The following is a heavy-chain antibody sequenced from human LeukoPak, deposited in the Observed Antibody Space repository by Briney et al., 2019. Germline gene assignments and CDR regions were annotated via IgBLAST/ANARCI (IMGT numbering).Heavy chain of an antibody. D-gene: IGHD2-21*01. CDR2: ISGSGGST. CDR1: GFTFSIYT. V-gene: IGHV3-23*01. CDR3: AKGRGFGGDSGVFDS. Sequence: PGGSLRLSCAASGFTFSIYTMSWVRQAPGKGLAWVSSISGSGGSTYHADSVKGRFTISRDNSKNTLYLQMNSLRADDTAVYYCAKGRGFGGDSGVFDSWGQGTLVTVSS. J-gene: IGHJ4*02.